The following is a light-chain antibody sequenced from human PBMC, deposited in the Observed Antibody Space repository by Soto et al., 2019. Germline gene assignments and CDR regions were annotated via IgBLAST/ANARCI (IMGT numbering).Light chain of an antibody. CDR1: QSVRSSS. Sequence: ETVLTQSPGTLSLSPGERATLSCRASQSVRSSSLAWYQQKPGQAPRLLIYGASSRATGIPDRFSGSGSGTDFTLTISRLEPEDFAVYYCQQYGNSPRPFGQGTKVEIK. V-gene: IGKV3-20*01. J-gene: IGKJ1*01. CDR2: GAS. CDR3: QQYGNSPRP.